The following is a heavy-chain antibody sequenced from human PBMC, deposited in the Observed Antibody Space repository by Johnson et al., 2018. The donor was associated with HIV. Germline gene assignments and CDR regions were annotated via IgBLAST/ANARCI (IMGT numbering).Heavy chain of an antibody. CDR2: IWYDGSNK. CDR1: GFTFSSYG. CDR3: AKGGPYYGDYRSDAFDI. J-gene: IGHJ3*02. Sequence: QVQLVESGGGLVQPGGSLKLSCAASGFTFSSYGMHWVRQAPGKGLEWVAVIWYDGSNKYYADSVKGRFTISRDNAKNSLYLQMNSLRAEDTAVYYCAKGGPYYGDYRSDAFDIWGQGTMVTVSS. V-gene: IGHV3-33*03. D-gene: IGHD4-17*01.